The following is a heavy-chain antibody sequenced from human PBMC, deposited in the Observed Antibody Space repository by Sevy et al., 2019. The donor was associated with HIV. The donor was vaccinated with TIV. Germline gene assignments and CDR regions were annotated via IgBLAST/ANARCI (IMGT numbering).Heavy chain of an antibody. J-gene: IGHJ6*02. V-gene: IGHV4-4*02. D-gene: IGHD3-10*01. CDR2: IYHSGST. CDR1: GGSISSSNW. CDR3: ARGANYYGSGSYPYGMDV. Sequence: SETLSLTCAVSGGSISSSNWWSWVRQPPGKGLEWIGEIYHSGSTNYNPSLKSRVTISVDKSKNQFSLKLSSVTAADMAVYYCARGANYYGSGSYPYGMDVWGQGTTVTVSS.